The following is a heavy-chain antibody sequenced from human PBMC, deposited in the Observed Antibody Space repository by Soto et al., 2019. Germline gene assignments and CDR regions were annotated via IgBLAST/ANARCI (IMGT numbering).Heavy chain of an antibody. Sequence: GGSLRLSCAASGFTFSDYYMSWIRQAPGKGLGWVSYISSSGSTIYYADSVKGRFTISRDNAKNSLYLQMNSLRAEDTAVYYCAREVASGWFDPWGRGTLVTVSS. D-gene: IGHD5-12*01. CDR1: GFTFSDYY. V-gene: IGHV3-11*01. J-gene: IGHJ5*02. CDR3: AREVASGWFDP. CDR2: ISSSGSTI.